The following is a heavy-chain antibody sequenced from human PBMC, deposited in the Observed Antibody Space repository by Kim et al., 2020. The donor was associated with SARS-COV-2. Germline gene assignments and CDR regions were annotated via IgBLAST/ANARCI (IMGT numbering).Heavy chain of an antibody. J-gene: IGHJ4*02. D-gene: IGHD3-10*01. Sequence: GGSLRLSCEGSGFTFSRHEIYWVRQGPGKGLEWVSYVSGNGINMYHGDSVKGRFTISRDNAKNSVFLQMNSLRVDDTGVYYCVRNSDAESGGGATHFDYWDQGTLVTVSS. CDR1: GFTFSRHE. CDR3: VRNSDAESGGGATHFDY. V-gene: IGHV3-48*03. CDR2: VSGNGINM.